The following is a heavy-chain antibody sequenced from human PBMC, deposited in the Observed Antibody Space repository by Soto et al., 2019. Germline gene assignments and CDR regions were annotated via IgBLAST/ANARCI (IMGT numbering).Heavy chain of an antibody. CDR3: ARESLGIFDY. Sequence: QVQFVQSGAEEKKPGDSVKVSCKASGYTFTRYSMHWVRQAPGQRLEWMGWINAGNGNTKYSQNFQYRVSITRDTSASTAYMELSSLRSEDTAVYYCARESLGIFDYWGQGTLVTVSS. V-gene: IGHV1-3*05. D-gene: IGHD7-27*01. CDR2: INAGNGNT. J-gene: IGHJ4*02. CDR1: GYTFTRYS.